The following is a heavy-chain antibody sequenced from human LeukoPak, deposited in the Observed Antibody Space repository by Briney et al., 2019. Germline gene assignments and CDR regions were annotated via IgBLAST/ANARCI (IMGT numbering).Heavy chain of an antibody. CDR1: GDSVSTNSAA. V-gene: IGHV6-1*01. CDR3: ARDRDSSSWPYYFDY. Sequence: SQTLSLTCAISGDSVSTNSAAWNWIRQSPSRGLEWLGRTYYGSKWYNDYAASVKSRISINPDTSKNQFSLELNSVTPEDTAVYYCARDRDSSSWPYYFDYWGQGTLVTVSS. CDR2: TYYGSKWYN. D-gene: IGHD6-13*01. J-gene: IGHJ4*02.